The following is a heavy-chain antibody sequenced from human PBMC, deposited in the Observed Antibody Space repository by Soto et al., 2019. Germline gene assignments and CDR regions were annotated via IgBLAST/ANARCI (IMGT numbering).Heavy chain of an antibody. CDR1: GDFISIYY. CDR2: VSTNGAT. CDR3: ARADYEILTGSYAMDV. V-gene: IGHV4-4*07. Sequence: SETLSVTCIFSGDFISIYYWTWIRQPAGKGLEWIGRVSTNGATNYNPSLESRVTMSVDTSKNQFSLKLTSVTAADTAVYFCARADYEILTGSYAMDVWGQGTTVTVSS. D-gene: IGHD3-9*01. J-gene: IGHJ6*02.